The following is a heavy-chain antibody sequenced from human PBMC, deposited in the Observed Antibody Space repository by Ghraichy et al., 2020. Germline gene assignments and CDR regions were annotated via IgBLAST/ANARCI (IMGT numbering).Heavy chain of an antibody. D-gene: IGHD2-2*03. CDR1: GFTVSNNY. Sequence: LSLTCAASGFTVSNNYMSWVSQAPGKGLEWVSLIYSGGSTYYADSVKGRFTISRDNSKNTLYLQMNSLRAEDTAVYYCAWIPRFWGQGTLVTVSS. CDR3: AWIPRF. CDR2: IYSGGST. J-gene: IGHJ4*02. V-gene: IGHV3-53*01.